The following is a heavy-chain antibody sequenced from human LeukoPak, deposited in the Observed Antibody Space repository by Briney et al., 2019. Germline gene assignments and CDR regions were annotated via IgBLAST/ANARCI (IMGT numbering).Heavy chain of an antibody. D-gene: IGHD6-13*01. CDR3: ARVWGLAVAGGEIEY. V-gene: IGHV3-48*02. CDR2: ISSSGTTI. J-gene: IGHJ4*02. Sequence: GGSQRLSCAASGFTFSGYSMNWVRQAPGKGLEWVSYISSSGTTIYYADSVKGRFTISRDNAKNSLYMQMNSLRDEDTAVYYCARVWGLAVAGGEIEYWGQGTLVTVSS. CDR1: GFTFSGYS.